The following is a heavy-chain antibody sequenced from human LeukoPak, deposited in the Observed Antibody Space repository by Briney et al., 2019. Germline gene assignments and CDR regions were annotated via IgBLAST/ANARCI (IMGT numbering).Heavy chain of an antibody. CDR3: ATPRKYDLWTGFSTYFDY. V-gene: IGHV4-39*01. Sequence: SETLSLTCAVSGDSISSSNYYWGWIRQPPGKGLEWIGSIYYSGSSYHNPSLKSRVTISVDTSKNQFSLRLKSVTAADTAVYYCATPRKYDLWTGFSTYFDYWGQGILVTVSS. CDR2: IYYSGSS. J-gene: IGHJ4*02. D-gene: IGHD3/OR15-3a*01. CDR1: GDSISSSNYY.